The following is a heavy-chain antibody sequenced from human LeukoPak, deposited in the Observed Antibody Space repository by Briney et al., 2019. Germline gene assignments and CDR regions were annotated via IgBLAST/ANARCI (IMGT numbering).Heavy chain of an antibody. D-gene: IGHD3-22*01. Sequence: ASVKVSCKVSGYTLTELSMHWVRQAPGKGLEWMGGFDPEDGETIYAQKFQGRVTITADESTSTAYMELSSLRSEDTAVYYCAMGDYYDSSGYYGYWGQGTLVTVSS. CDR1: GYTLTELS. CDR3: AMGDYYDSSGYYGY. CDR2: FDPEDGET. V-gene: IGHV1-24*01. J-gene: IGHJ4*02.